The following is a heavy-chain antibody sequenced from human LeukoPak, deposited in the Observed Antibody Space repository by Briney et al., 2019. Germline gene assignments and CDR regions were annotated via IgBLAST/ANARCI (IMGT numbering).Heavy chain of an antibody. CDR3: ARDLYRDSLPVSWFDP. Sequence: ASVKVSCKASGYTFTSYGISWVRQAPGQGLEWMGWISDYNGNTNYAQKLQGRVTMTTDTSTSTAYMELSSLRPDDTAVYYCARDLYRDSLPVSWFDPWGQGTLVTVSS. J-gene: IGHJ5*02. CDR1: GYTFTSYG. CDR2: ISDYNGNT. V-gene: IGHV1-18*01. D-gene: IGHD4-11*01.